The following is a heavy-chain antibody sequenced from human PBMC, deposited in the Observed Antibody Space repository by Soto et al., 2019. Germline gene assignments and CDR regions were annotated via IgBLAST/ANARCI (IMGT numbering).Heavy chain of an antibody. CDR2: IYYSGST. J-gene: IGHJ6*02. D-gene: IGHD3-3*01. Sequence: QLQLQESGPGLVKPSETLSLTCTVSGGSISSSSYYWGWIRQPPGKGLEWIGSIYYSGSTYYNPSLKSRVTISVDTSKNQFSLKLSSVTAADTAVYYCASHFWSGYYKVSYYYYGMDVWGQGTTVTVSS. CDR3: ASHFWSGYYKVSYYYYGMDV. CDR1: GGSISSSSYY. V-gene: IGHV4-39*01.